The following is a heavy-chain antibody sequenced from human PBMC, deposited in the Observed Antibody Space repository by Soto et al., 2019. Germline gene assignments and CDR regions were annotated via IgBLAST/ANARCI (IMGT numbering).Heavy chain of an antibody. J-gene: IGHJ3*02. CDR1: GGSISSYY. CDR2: IYYSGST. Sequence: TSETLSLTCTVSGGSISSYYWSWIRQPPGKGLEWIGYIYYSGSTNYNPSLKSRVTISVDTSKNQFSLKLSSVTAADTAVYYCARLVVVPAAKEDAFDIWGQGTMVTVSS. V-gene: IGHV4-59*01. D-gene: IGHD2-2*01. CDR3: ARLVVVPAAKEDAFDI.